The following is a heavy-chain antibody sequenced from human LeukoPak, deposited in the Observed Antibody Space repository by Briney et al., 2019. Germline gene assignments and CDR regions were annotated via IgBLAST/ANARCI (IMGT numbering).Heavy chain of an antibody. CDR2: ISYDGSNK. Sequence: PGGSLRLSCAASGFAFSSYAMHWVRQAPGKGLEWVAVISYDGSNKYYADSVKGRFTISRDNSKNTLYLQMNSLRAEDTAVYYCARGPLAAADPYYFDYWGQGTLVTASS. J-gene: IGHJ4*02. V-gene: IGHV3-30-3*01. CDR1: GFAFSSYA. D-gene: IGHD6-13*01. CDR3: ARGPLAAADPYYFDY.